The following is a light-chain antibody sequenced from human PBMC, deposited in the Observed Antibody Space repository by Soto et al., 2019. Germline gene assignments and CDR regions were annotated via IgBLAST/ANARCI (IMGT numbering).Light chain of an antibody. CDR2: DAS. V-gene: IGKV1-33*01. Sequence: DLQMTQSPSSLSASVGDRVTITCQASQGLSNYLNWYQQKPGKAPKLLIYDASNLETGVPSRFSGSGSGTHFTFTISSLQPEDIATYYCQQYDNRVSFGGGTKVEIK. CDR1: QGLSNY. CDR3: QQYDNRVS. J-gene: IGKJ4*01.